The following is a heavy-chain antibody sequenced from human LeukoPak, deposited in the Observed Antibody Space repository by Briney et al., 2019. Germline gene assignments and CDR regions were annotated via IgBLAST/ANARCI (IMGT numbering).Heavy chain of an antibody. CDR2: IYHSGST. CDR1: GYSISSGYY. Sequence: SETLSLTCAVSGYSISSGYYWGWIRQPPGKGLEWIGSIYHSGSTYYNPSLKSRVTMSVDTSKNQFSLKLSSVTAADTAVYFCARHWRGSYSTSDYWGQGTLVTVSS. V-gene: IGHV4-38-2*01. J-gene: IGHJ4*02. D-gene: IGHD1-26*01. CDR3: ARHWRGSYSTSDY.